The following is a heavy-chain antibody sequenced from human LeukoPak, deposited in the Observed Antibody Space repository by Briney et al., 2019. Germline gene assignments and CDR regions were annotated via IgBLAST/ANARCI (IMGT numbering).Heavy chain of an antibody. J-gene: IGHJ4*02. CDR2: ISWNSGSI. D-gene: IGHD5-24*01. Sequence: GGSLRLSCAASGFTFDDYAMHWVRQAPGKGLEWVSGISWNSGSIGYADSVKGQFTISRDNAKNSLYLQMNSLRAEDTAIYYCTRVGYIDEGIDYWGQGTLVTVSS. V-gene: IGHV3-9*01. CDR1: GFTFDDYA. CDR3: TRVGYIDEGIDY.